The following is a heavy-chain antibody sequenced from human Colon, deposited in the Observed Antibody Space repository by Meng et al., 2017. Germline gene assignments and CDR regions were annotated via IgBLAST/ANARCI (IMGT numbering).Heavy chain of an antibody. J-gene: IGHJ4*02. CDR1: GFIFGDYY. V-gene: IGHV3-11*01. D-gene: IGHD3-10*01. Sequence: LSLTCAASGFIFGDYYMTWIRQAPGKGLEWIAYISSHGGTIHYADSVKGRFTISRDNVNNSVSLQMNSLRVEDTAVYYCARNLVPDHWGQGTLVTVSS. CDR3: ARNLVPDH. CDR2: ISSHGGTI.